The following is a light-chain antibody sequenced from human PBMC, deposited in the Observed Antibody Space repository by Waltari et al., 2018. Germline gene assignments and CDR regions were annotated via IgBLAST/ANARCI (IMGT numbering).Light chain of an antibody. V-gene: IGLV4-69*02. Sequence: QLVLTQSPSASASLGASVTLTSTLSSGHSSYAIAWPPQQPEKGPRYLMKVNSDGSHTKGDGIPDRFSGSSSGAERYLTISSLQSEDEADYYCQTWGTGIGVFGGGTQLTVL. CDR2: VNSDGSH. CDR3: QTWGTGIGV. J-gene: IGLJ7*01. CDR1: SGHSSYA.